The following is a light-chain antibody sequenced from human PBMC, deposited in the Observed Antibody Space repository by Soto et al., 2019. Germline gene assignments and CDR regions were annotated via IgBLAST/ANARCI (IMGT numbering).Light chain of an antibody. J-gene: IGLJ1*01. CDR1: SSDDGAYNY. Sequence: QSALTQPPSASGSPGQSVTISRTGTSSDDGAYNYVSWYQQLPGKAPKLIIYEVSKRPSGVPDRFSGSKSGNTASLTVSGLHAEDEADYYCTSYAGTYSFFYVFGTGTKVTVL. V-gene: IGLV2-8*01. CDR3: TSYAGTYSFFYV. CDR2: EVS.